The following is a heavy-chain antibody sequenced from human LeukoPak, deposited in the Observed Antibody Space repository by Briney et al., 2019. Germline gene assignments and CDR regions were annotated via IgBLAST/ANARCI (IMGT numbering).Heavy chain of an antibody. V-gene: IGHV3-13*01. D-gene: IGHD4-17*01. CDR1: GFTFSTYD. CDR3: ARSFYGDYPY. CDR2: IGTTGDT. Sequence: GGSLRPSCAAPGFTFSTYDMHWVRQVTGKGLEWASSIGTTGDTHYAVSVKGRFTISRENAKNSLYLQMSSLSAGDTAVYYCARSFYGDYPYWGQGTLVTVSS. J-gene: IGHJ4*02.